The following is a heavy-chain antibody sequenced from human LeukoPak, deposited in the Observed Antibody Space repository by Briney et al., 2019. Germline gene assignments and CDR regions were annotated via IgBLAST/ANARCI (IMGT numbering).Heavy chain of an antibody. J-gene: IGHJ5*02. CDR2: INHSGST. D-gene: IGHD2-15*01. Sequence: SETLSLTCAVYGGSFSGYYWSWIRQPPGKGLEWIGEINHSGSTNYNPSLKSRVTISVDTSKNQFSLKLSSVTAADTAVYYCARQVVAAVFDPWGQGTLVTVSS. V-gene: IGHV4-34*01. CDR1: GGSFSGYY. CDR3: ARQVVAAVFDP.